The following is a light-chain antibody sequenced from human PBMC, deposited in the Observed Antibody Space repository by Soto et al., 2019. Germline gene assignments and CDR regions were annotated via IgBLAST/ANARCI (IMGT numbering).Light chain of an antibody. CDR2: AAS. CDR3: QESSTSPLLS. CDR1: HNIASY. V-gene: IGKV1-39*01. Sequence: DIQVTQSPSSLSASVGDRVTITCRASHNIASYLNWLQQRPGKAPSLLIYAASTLHTGVPSRFSGFRSGTNVTLTITSLQPDDFATDYCQESSTSPLLSFGPGT. J-gene: IGKJ3*01.